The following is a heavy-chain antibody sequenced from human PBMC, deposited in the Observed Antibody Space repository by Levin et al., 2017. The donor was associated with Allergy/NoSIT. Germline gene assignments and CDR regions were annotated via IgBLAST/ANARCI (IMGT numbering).Heavy chain of an antibody. CDR1: GFTFSNYA. CDR3: ARGPYSISSEFSSYYSGVDV. Sequence: GGSLRLSCAASGFTFSNYAMSWVRQAPGKGLEWVSTISASGGRYYADSVRGRFTISRDNSKNTLYLQMNSLRAEDTAVYYCARGPYSISSEFSSYYSGVDVWGQGTTVTVSS. CDR2: ISASGGR. V-gene: IGHV3-23*01. D-gene: IGHD6-6*01. J-gene: IGHJ6*02.